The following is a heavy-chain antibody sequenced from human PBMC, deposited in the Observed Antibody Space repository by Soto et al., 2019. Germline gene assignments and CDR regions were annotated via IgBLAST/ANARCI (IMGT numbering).Heavy chain of an antibody. CDR1: GYTFSKYW. J-gene: IGHJ4*02. D-gene: IGHD3-10*01. V-gene: IGHV5-51*01. Sequence: LGESLKISCKASGYTFSKYWIGWVRQTPGKGLDWMGMVYPGDSDTRYSPSFQGHVTFSADKSINTAYLQWNSLKASDTAMYYCARQGGEYNSMADYWGQGTLVTVSS. CDR2: VYPGDSDT. CDR3: ARQGGEYNSMADY.